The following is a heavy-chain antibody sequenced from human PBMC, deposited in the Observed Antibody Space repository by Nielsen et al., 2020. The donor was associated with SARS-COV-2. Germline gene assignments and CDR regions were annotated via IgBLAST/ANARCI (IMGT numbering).Heavy chain of an antibody. Sequence: GSLRLSCAVSGDSISSSNWWSWVRQPPGKGLEWIGEIYHSGSTNYNPSLKSRVTISVDKSKNQFSLKLSSVTAADTAVYYCARVTYSSSWGGMDVWGQGTTVTVSS. D-gene: IGHD6-13*01. CDR1: GDSISSSNW. V-gene: IGHV4-4*02. J-gene: IGHJ6*02. CDR2: IYHSGST. CDR3: ARVTYSSSWGGMDV.